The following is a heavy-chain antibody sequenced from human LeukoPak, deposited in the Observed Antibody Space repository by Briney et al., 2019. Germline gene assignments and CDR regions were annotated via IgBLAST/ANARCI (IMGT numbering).Heavy chain of an antibody. J-gene: IGHJ4*02. D-gene: IGHD6-25*01. V-gene: IGHV4-4*09. Sequence: SATLSLTCTVSGASITSHYWDWIRQPPGKGLEWIGYIYSSGNTNYNPSLKSRVTMPVDTSKTQFSLKLRPVPAAAPAVYSCARNAAWYFDNWGQGNLVTVSS. CDR1: GASITSHY. CDR2: IYSSGNT. CDR3: ARNAAWYFDN.